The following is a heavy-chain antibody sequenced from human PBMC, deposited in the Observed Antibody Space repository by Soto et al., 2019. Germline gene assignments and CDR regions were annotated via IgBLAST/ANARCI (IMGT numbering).Heavy chain of an antibody. Sequence: QVQLQESGPGLVKPSQTLSLTCTVSGGSISSGGYYWSWIRQHPGKGLEWIGYIYSSGNTYYNPSLKIRVTLSVDASKNQCSLKLSSVTAADTAVYYCARVRYCSGGSCYSGEIWFDPWGQGTLVTVSS. CDR3: ARVRYCSGGSCYSGEIWFDP. CDR2: IYSSGNT. J-gene: IGHJ5*02. CDR1: GGSISSGGYY. D-gene: IGHD2-15*01. V-gene: IGHV4-31*03.